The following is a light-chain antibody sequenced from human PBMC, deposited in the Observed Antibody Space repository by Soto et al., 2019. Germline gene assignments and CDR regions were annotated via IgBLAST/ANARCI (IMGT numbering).Light chain of an antibody. CDR3: QSYNSVPYT. CDR2: VAS. Sequence: DIQMTQSPSSLSASVGDRVTITCRASEGISNFLVWYQQKPGKAPKHLIYVASTLQSGVPSRFSGSGSGTEVTLTISSLQPEDVATYYCQSYNSVPYTFGGGTKVEI. J-gene: IGKJ4*01. V-gene: IGKV1-27*01. CDR1: EGISNF.